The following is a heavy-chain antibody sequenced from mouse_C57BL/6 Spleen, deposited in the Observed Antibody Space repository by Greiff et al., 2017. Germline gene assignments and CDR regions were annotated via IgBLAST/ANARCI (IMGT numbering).Heavy chain of an antibody. V-gene: IGHV14-4*01. Sequence: VQLQQSGAELVRPGASVKLSCTASGFNIKDDYMHWVKQRPEQGLEWIGWIDPENGDTEYASKFQGKATITADTSSNTAYLQLRSLTSEDTAVYYCTTPVVATRAYGGQGTLVTVSA. CDR2: IDPENGDT. CDR3: TTPVVATRAY. CDR1: GFNIKDDY. J-gene: IGHJ3*01. D-gene: IGHD1-1*01.